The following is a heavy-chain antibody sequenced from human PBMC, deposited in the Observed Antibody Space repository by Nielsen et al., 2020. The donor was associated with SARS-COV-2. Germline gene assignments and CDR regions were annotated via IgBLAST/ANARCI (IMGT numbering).Heavy chain of an antibody. V-gene: IGHV3-23*01. Sequence: GESLKISCAASGFTFSSYAMSWVRQAPGKGLEWVSAISGSGGSTYYPGSVKGRFTISRENAKNSLYLQMNSLRAGDTAVYYCARGVGSKAAIRDNSLGYWGQGTLVTVSS. CDR1: GFTFSSYA. CDR3: ARGVGSKAAIRDNSLGY. J-gene: IGHJ4*02. D-gene: IGHD2-2*02. CDR2: ISGSGGST.